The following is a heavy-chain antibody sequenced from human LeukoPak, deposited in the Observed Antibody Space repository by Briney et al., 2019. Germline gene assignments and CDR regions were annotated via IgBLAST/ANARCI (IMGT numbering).Heavy chain of an antibody. Sequence: PSETLSLTCTVSDGSISSYYWSWIRQPPGKGLEWIGYIYYSGSTNYNPSLKSRVTISVDTSKNQFSLKLSSVTAADTAVYYCARTRYDYGGNRFDYWGQGTLVTVSS. CDR3: ARTRYDYGGNRFDY. J-gene: IGHJ4*02. CDR2: IYYSGST. CDR1: DGSISSYY. V-gene: IGHV4-59*01. D-gene: IGHD4-23*01.